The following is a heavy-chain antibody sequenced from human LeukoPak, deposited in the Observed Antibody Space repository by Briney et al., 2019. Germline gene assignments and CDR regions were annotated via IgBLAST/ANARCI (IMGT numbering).Heavy chain of an antibody. Sequence: HGESLKISCKGSGYSFTSYWIGWVRQMPGKGLEWMGIIYPGDSDTRYSPSFQGQVTISADKSISTAYLQWSSLKASDTAMYYCARQGGSYYRDYYYYMDVWGKGTTVTVSS. CDR3: ARQGGSYYRDYYYYMDV. V-gene: IGHV5-51*01. J-gene: IGHJ6*03. CDR2: IYPGDSDT. D-gene: IGHD1-26*01. CDR1: GYSFTSYW.